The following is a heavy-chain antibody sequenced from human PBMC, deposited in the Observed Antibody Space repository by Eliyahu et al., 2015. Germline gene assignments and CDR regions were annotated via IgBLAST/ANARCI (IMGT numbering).Heavy chain of an antibody. D-gene: IGHD4-17*01. V-gene: IGHV1-8*01. Sequence: QVQLVQSGXEVKKPGASVKVSCXAXGYTFTSYXXNWVRQATGQGLEWMGWMNPNSGNTGYAQXFQGRVTMTRNTSISTAYMELSSLRSEDTAVYYCARAHTVTTFGYYYYGMDVWGQGTTVTVSS. CDR3: ARAHTVTTFGYYYYGMDV. J-gene: IGHJ6*02. CDR1: GYTFTSYX. CDR2: MNPNSGNT.